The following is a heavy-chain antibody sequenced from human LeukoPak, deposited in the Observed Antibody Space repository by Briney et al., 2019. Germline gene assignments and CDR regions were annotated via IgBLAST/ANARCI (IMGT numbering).Heavy chain of an antibody. J-gene: IGHJ6*02. CDR1: GFTFSSYE. V-gene: IGHV3-48*03. CDR3: ARRLPTYGMDV. CDR2: LSRSGNTI. D-gene: IGHD2-21*02. Sequence: GGSLRLSCAGSGFTFSSYEMNWVRQAPGKGLQWVSYLSRSGNTIYYADSVKGRFTISRDNAGNSLFLQMNSLSAEDTAVYYCARRLPTYGMDVWGQGTTVTVSS.